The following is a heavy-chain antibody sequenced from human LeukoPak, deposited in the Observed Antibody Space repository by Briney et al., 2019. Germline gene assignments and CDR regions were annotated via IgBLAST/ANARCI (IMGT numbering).Heavy chain of an antibody. Sequence: ASVKVSCKASGYTFTDFGFIWVRQAPGQGLEWMGWVSTYNGDTDYAKKFQDRVTMTTESSTQTTFMELRNLRSDDTDVYYCARAESMALYFLYWGQGTLVSVSS. CDR3: ARAESMALYFLY. CDR2: VSTYNGDT. V-gene: IGHV1-18*01. CDR1: GYTFTDFG. D-gene: IGHD1-14*01. J-gene: IGHJ1*01.